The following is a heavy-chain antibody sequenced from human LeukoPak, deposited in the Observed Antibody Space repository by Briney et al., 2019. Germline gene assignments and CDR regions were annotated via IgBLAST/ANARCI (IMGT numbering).Heavy chain of an antibody. CDR3: ARDREGYDILTGPGAAFDI. J-gene: IGHJ3*02. D-gene: IGHD3-9*01. CDR1: GYTFTGYY. CDR2: INPNSGGT. V-gene: IGHV1-2*02. Sequence: ASVKVSCKASGYTFTGYYMHWVRQAPGQGLEWMGWINPNSGGTNYAQKFQGRVTMTRGTSISTAYMELSRLRSDDTAVYYCARDREGYDILTGPGAAFDIWGQGTMVTVSS.